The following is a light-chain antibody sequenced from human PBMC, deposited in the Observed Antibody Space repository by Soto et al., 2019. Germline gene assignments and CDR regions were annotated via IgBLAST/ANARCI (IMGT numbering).Light chain of an antibody. J-gene: IGKJ1*01. Sequence: EIVLTQSPATLSLSPGERASLSCRASQNVTNYLAWYQQKPGQAPRLRIYAASNMATGIPARIGGSGSATDLTLTISSLEPEDFSVYYCQQCTNWLWTFGQGTKVEIK. V-gene: IGKV3-11*01. CDR2: AAS. CDR3: QQCTNWLWT. CDR1: QNVTNY.